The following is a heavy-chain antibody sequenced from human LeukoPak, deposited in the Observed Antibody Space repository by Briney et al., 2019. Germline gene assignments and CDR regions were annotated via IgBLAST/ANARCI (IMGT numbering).Heavy chain of an antibody. Sequence: GGSLRLSCAASGFTFSTYGMHWVRQAPGKGLEWVAVAYGGGSNKFYADSVKGRFTISKDISKNTLYVQMNSVRAEDTAVYYCATGSGYYYGHWGQGTLVTVSS. CDR2: AYGGGSNK. V-gene: IGHV3-33*01. D-gene: IGHD3-22*01. CDR1: GFTFSTYG. J-gene: IGHJ4*02. CDR3: ATGSGYYYGH.